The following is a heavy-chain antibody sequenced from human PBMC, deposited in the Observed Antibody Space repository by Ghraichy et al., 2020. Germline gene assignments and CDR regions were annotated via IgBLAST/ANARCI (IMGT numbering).Heavy chain of an antibody. CDR3: ARGPIAAAGQPLLNLDY. D-gene: IGHD6-13*01. J-gene: IGHJ4*02. Sequence: TLSLTCAVYGGSFSGYYWSWIRQPPGKGLEWIGEINHSGSTNYNPSLKSRVTISVDTSKNQFSLKLSSVTAADTAVYYCARGPIAAAGQPLLNLDYWGQGTLVTVSS. CDR1: GGSFSGYY. V-gene: IGHV4-34*01. CDR2: INHSGST.